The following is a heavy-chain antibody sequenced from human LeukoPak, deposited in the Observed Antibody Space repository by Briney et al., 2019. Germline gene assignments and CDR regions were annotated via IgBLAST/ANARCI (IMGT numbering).Heavy chain of an antibody. V-gene: IGHV3-23*01. Sequence: PGGSLRLSCAASGFTFSSYAMSCGRQAPGKGLEWVSAISGSGGSTYYADSVKGRFTISRDNSKHTLYLQMNSLRPEDTAVYFCPKGCATNGCYTCEIWGQGTLVTVSS. D-gene: IGHD2-2*02. CDR2: ISGSGGST. CDR1: GFTFSSYA. CDR3: PKGCATNGCYTCEI. J-gene: IGHJ4*02.